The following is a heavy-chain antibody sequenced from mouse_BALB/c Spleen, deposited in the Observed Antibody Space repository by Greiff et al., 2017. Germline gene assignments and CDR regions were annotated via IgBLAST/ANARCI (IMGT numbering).Heavy chain of an antibody. J-gene: IGHJ3*01. CDR1: GYTFTSYW. CDR2: IYPGNSDT. Sequence: VQLQQSGTVLARPGASVKMSCKASGYTFTSYWMHWVKQRPGQGLEWIGAIYPGNSDTSYNQKFKGKAKLTAVTSTSTAYMELSSLTNEDSAVYYCTRSRDYEGAWFAYWGQGTLVTVSA. D-gene: IGHD2-4*01. CDR3: TRSRDYEGAWFAY. V-gene: IGHV1-5*01.